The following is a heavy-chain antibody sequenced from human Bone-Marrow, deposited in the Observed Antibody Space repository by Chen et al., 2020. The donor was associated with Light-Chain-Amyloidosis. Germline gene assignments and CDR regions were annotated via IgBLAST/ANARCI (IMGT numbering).Heavy chain of an antibody. CDR3: ARRRDGYNFDY. CDR2: IYPDDSDA. D-gene: IGHD5-12*01. J-gene: IGHJ4*02. V-gene: IGHV5-51*03. Sequence: EVQLEQSGPEVNKPGESLKISCMGPGYTFPTYWIGWVRQMPGKGLEWMGVIYPDDSDARYSPSFEGQVTISADKSITTAYLQWRSLKASDTAMYYCARRRDGYNFDYWGQGTLVTVSS. CDR1: GYTFPTYW.